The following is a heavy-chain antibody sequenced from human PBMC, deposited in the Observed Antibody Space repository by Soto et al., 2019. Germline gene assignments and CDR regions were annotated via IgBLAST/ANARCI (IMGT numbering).Heavy chain of an antibody. Sequence: SETLSLTCTVSGGSISSSSYYWGWIRQPPGKGLEWIGSIYYSGTTYYNPSLTSRVTISVDTSKNQFSLKLSSLTAADTAVYYCARLRRRAAAGSPQDYWGQGTLVTVSS. V-gene: IGHV4-39*01. J-gene: IGHJ4*02. CDR1: GGSISSSSYY. CDR2: IYYSGTT. D-gene: IGHD6-13*01. CDR3: ARLRRRAAAGSPQDY.